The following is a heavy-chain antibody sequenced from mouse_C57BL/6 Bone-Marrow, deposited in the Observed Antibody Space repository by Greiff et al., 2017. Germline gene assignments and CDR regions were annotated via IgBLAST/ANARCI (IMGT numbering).Heavy chain of an antibody. V-gene: IGHV1-39*01. CDR3: ARWGDGYFHWYFDV. D-gene: IGHD2-3*01. J-gene: IGHJ1*03. Sequence: EVQLQQSGPELVKPGASVKISCKASGYSLTDYNMNWVKQRNGKSLEWIGVINPNNGTTSYNQKFKGKATLTVDQSSSTAYMQLNSLTSEDSSVYYCARWGDGYFHWYFDVWGTGTTVTVSS. CDR2: INPNNGTT. CDR1: GYSLTDYN.